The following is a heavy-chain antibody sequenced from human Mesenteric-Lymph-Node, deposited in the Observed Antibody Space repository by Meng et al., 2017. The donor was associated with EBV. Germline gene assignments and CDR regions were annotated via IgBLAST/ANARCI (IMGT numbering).Heavy chain of an antibody. D-gene: IGHD3-9*01. V-gene: IGHV4-61*01. J-gene: IGHJ4*02. CDR1: GGSVSSGSFY. Sequence: RQESVPGLGKPSETLSLTCTVSGGSVSSGSFYWNWIRQPPGKGLEWIGYIYYSATTNYNPSLKSRVSISVDTSKNQFYLNLSSVSAADTAIYYCARGGYYDLLTGYYRAFDYWGQGALVTVSS. CDR2: IYYSATT. CDR3: ARGGYYDLLTGYYRAFDY.